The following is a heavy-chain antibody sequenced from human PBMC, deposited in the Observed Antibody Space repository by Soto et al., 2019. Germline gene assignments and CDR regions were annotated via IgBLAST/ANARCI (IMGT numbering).Heavy chain of an antibody. CDR1: GYTFTSYY. CDR2: INPSGGST. J-gene: IGHJ3*02. D-gene: IGHD3-10*01. V-gene: IGHV1-46*01. CDR3: ARYPEVTMVRGVIDAFDI. Sequence: QVQLVQSGAEVKKPGASVKVSCKASGYTFTSYYMHWVRQAPGQGLEWMGIINPSGGSTSYAQKFQGRVTMTRDTSTSTVYMELSSLRSEYTAVYYCARYPEVTMVRGVIDAFDIWGQGTMVTVSS.